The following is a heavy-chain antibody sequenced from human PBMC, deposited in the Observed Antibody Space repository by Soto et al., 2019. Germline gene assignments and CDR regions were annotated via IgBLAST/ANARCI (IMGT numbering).Heavy chain of an antibody. Sequence: QVQLQESGPGLVKPSGTLSLTCAVSGGSMSSRNWWSWVRQPPGKGLEWIGEIHHSGSTDYNPSLKSRVTISIDKSKNQFSLKVNSVTAADTAVYYCARVRDHGDTYLIDYWGQGTLVTVSS. CDR3: ARVRDHGDTYLIDY. CDR2: IHHSGST. J-gene: IGHJ4*02. V-gene: IGHV4-4*02. CDR1: GGSMSSRNW. D-gene: IGHD4-17*01.